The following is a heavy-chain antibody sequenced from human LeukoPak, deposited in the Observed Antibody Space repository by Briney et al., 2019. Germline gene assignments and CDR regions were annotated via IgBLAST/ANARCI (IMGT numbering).Heavy chain of an antibody. CDR3: ASSGITGTTDWFDP. J-gene: IGHJ5*02. Sequence: GASVKVSCKASGYTFTGYYMHWVRQAPGQGLEWMGWINPNSGGTNYAQKFQGRVTMTRATSISTAYMELSRLRSDDTAVYYCASSGITGTTDWFDPWGQGTLVTVSS. V-gene: IGHV1-2*02. CDR2: INPNSGGT. D-gene: IGHD1-7*01. CDR1: GYTFTGYY.